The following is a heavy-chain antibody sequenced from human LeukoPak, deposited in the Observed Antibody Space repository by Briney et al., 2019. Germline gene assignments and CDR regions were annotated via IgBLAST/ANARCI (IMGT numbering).Heavy chain of an antibody. CDR2: ISGSGGST. V-gene: IGHV3-23*01. CDR1: GSTFSSYA. J-gene: IGHJ4*02. D-gene: IGHD6-19*01. CDR3: AKVSEEGAYSSGWYVEGYYFDY. Sequence: PGASLRLSCAASGSTFSSYAMSWVRQAPGKGLEWVSAISGSGGSTYYADSVKGRFTISRDNSKNTLYLQMNSLRAEDTAVYYCAKVSEEGAYSSGWYVEGYYFDYWGQGTLVTVSS.